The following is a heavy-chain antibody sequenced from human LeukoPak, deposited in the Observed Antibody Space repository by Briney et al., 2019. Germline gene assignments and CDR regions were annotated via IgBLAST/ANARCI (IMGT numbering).Heavy chain of an antibody. CDR3: AREVLAYCGGDCDNSYYYGMDV. CDR1: GFTFSSYS. D-gene: IGHD2-21*02. Sequence: GGSLRLSCAASGFTFSSYSMNWVRQAPGKGLEWVSSISSSSSYIYYADSVKGRFTISRDNAKNSLYLQMNSLRAEDTAVYYCAREVLAYCGGDCDNSYYYGMDVWGQGTTVTVSS. J-gene: IGHJ6*02. CDR2: ISSSSSYI. V-gene: IGHV3-21*01.